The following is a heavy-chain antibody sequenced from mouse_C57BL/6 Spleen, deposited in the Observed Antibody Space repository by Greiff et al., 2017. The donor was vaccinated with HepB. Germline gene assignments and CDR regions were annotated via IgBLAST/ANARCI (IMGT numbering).Heavy chain of an antibody. J-gene: IGHJ3*01. CDR1: GYTFTSYW. CDR3: ARSGDGYPFAY. D-gene: IGHD2-3*01. CDR2: IDPSDSET. Sequence: QVQLQQPGAELVRPGSSVKLSCKASGYTFTSYWMHWVKQRPIQGLEWIGNIDPSDSETHYNQKFKDKATLTVDKSSSPSYMQLSSLTSEDSAVYYCARSGDGYPFAYWGQGTLVTVSA. V-gene: IGHV1-52*01.